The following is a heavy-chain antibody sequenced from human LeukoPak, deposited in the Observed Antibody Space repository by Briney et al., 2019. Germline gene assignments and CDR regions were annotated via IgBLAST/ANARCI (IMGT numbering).Heavy chain of an antibody. J-gene: IGHJ6*02. Sequence: GASVKVSCKASGYTFTSYAMHWVRQAPGQRLEWMGWINAGNGNTKYSQKFQGRVTITRDTSASTAYMELSSLRSEDTAVYYYARDLEDWNYYYGMDVWGQGTTVTVSS. V-gene: IGHV1-3*01. CDR1: GYTFTSYA. D-gene: IGHD3/OR15-3a*01. CDR2: INAGNGNT. CDR3: ARDLEDWNYYYGMDV.